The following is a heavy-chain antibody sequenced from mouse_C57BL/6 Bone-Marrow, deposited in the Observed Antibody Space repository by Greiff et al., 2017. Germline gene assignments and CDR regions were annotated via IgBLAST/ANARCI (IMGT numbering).Heavy chain of an antibody. Sequence: VQLQQSGAELVKPGASVKLSCKASGYTFTSYWMHWAKPRPGRGLEWIGRIDPNSGGTKYNEKFKSKATLTVDKPASTAYMQLSSLTSEDSAVFYCARRGHYFFDYWGQGTTLTVSS. CDR2: IDPNSGGT. J-gene: IGHJ2*01. CDR1: GYTFTSYW. V-gene: IGHV1-72*01. CDR3: ARRGHYFFDY.